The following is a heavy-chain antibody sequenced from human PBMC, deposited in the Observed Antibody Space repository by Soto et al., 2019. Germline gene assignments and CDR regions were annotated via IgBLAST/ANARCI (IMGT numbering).Heavy chain of an antibody. J-gene: IGHJ4*02. CDR2: IYYSGST. CDR3: ARSASYCSGGSCYYFDY. D-gene: IGHD2-15*01. Sequence: SETLSLTCTVPGGSISSYYWSWIRQPPGKGLEWIGYIYYSGSTNYNPSLKSRVTISVDTSKNQFSLKLSSVTAADTAVYYCARSASYCSGGSCYYFDYWGQGTLVTVSS. CDR1: GGSISSYY. V-gene: IGHV4-59*01.